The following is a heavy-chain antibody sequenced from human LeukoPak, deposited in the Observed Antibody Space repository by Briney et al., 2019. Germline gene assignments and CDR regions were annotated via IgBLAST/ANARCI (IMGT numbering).Heavy chain of an antibody. D-gene: IGHD2-15*01. CDR1: GFSFDSYE. J-gene: IGHJ4*02. CDR3: ARQISRYCTGGSCYSGRELYFDN. V-gene: IGHV3-48*03. Sequence: GGSLRLSRAASGFSFDSYEMNWVRQAPGKGLEWVSYISSSGSSLDYADSVKGRFTISRDNAKKSMYLQMNSLRAEDTGVYYCARQISRYCTGGSCYSGRELYFDNWGQGTPVTVSS. CDR2: ISSSGSSL.